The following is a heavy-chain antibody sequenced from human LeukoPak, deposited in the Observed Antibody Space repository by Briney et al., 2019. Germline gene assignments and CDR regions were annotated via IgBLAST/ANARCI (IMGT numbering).Heavy chain of an antibody. CDR1: GGTFSSYA. J-gene: IGHJ6*04. CDR3: AAEDCSSSSCYEAYYYYYGMDV. CDR2: IIPLFGTA. V-gene: IGHV1-69*06. Sequence: ASVKVSCKASGGTFSSYAISWVRQAPGEGLEWMGGIIPLFGTANYAQKFQGRVTITADKSTSTAYMEVSSPRSEDTAVYYCAAEDCSSSSCYEAYYYYYGMDVWGKGTTVSVSS. D-gene: IGHD2-2*01.